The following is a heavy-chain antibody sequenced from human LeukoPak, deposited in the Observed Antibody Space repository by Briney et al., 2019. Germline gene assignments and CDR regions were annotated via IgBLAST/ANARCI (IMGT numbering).Heavy chain of an antibody. CDR2: INPNSGGT. Sequence: ASVKVSCKASGYTFTGYYMHWVRQAPEQGLEWMGWINPNSGGTNYAQKFQGRVTMTRDTSISTAYMELSRLRSDDTAVYYCARGPYSSGWSRPDQYYFDYWGQGTLVTVSS. D-gene: IGHD6-19*01. V-gene: IGHV1-2*02. CDR3: ARGPYSSGWSRPDQYYFDY. J-gene: IGHJ4*02. CDR1: GYTFTGYY.